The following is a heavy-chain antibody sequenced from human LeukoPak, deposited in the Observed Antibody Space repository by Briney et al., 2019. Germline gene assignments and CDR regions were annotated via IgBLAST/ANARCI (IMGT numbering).Heavy chain of an antibody. CDR2: VYYSGST. J-gene: IGHJ3*02. V-gene: IGHV4-59*08. Sequence: PSETLTLTCTASGGTISTYYWSWIRQPPGKGLEWIAYVYYSGSTNSNPSLKSRLTISVDTSKNQFSLKLSSVTAADPAVYYCARHGGDYVGFDMWGQGTMVTVSS. D-gene: IGHD4-23*01. CDR3: ARHGGDYVGFDM. CDR1: GGTISTYY.